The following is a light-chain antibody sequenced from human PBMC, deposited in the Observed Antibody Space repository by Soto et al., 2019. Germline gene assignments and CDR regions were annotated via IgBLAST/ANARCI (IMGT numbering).Light chain of an antibody. V-gene: IGKV3D-15*01. CDR1: QNIRTD. J-gene: IGKJ4*01. Sequence: DIVMTQSPATLSVSPGERATLSCRASQNIRTDLAWYQQRSGQGPRLLIYDASTRATGIPARFSGSGSGTEFTLTISSLQSEDFAVYYCQQRCDWPLTFGGGTKVEIK. CDR3: QQRCDWPLT. CDR2: DAS.